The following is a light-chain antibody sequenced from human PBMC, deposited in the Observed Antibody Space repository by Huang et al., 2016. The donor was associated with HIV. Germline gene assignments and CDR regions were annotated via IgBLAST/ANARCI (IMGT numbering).Light chain of an antibody. CDR1: QSVGNF. V-gene: IGKV3-11*01. Sequence: EIVLTQSPATLSFFPGQSVTLSCKASQSVGNFLAWYQHKPGQAPTLLIYDASYRVPGVPARFSGSGSGTDFTLTISSLEPDDFAAYYCQQRSNSVTFGGGTRVEI. CDR3: QQRSNSVT. J-gene: IGKJ4*01. CDR2: DAS.